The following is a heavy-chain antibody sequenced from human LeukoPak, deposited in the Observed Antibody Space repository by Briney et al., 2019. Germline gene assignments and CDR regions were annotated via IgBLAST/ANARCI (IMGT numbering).Heavy chain of an antibody. CDR1: GGSFSGYY. CDR2: INHRGST. V-gene: IGHV4-34*01. D-gene: IGHD1-7*01. CDR3: ARGPVGGTTYNDGDAFDI. J-gene: IGHJ3*02. Sequence: PSETLSLTCAVYGGSFSGYYWRWIRQPPGKVLEWIGEINHRGSTNYNPSLKSRDTLSVDTSKNQFSLKLSSVTAADTAVYYCARGPVGGTTYNDGDAFDIWGQGTMVTVSS.